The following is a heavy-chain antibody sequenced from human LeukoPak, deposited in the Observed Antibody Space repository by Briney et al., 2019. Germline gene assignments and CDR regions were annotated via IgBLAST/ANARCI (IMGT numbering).Heavy chain of an antibody. V-gene: IGHV3-11*04. D-gene: IGHD2-2*01. Sequence: GGSLRLSCAASGFTFSDYYMSWIRQAPGKGLEWVSYISSSGSTTYYADSVKGRFTISRDNAKNSLYLQMNSLRAEDTAVYYCARGVVVVPAARGSDAFDIWGQGTMVTVSS. CDR2: ISSSGSTT. CDR3: ARGVVVVPAARGSDAFDI. CDR1: GFTFSDYY. J-gene: IGHJ3*02.